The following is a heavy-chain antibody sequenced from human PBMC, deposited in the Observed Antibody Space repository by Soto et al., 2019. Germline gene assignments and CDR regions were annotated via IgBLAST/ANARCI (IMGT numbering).Heavy chain of an antibody. V-gene: IGHV3-23*01. D-gene: IGHD3-10*01. CDR2: ISGSGGST. Sequence: EVHLLESGGGLVQPGGSLRLYCAASGFTFISDAMRWVRQAPGKGRAWISVISGSGGSTYYADSVKSRLTISRDNSKNTLYLQMSSLRAEDTAVYYCAPHLWFGALYYWGQGTLVTVSS. CDR3: APHLWFGALYY. J-gene: IGHJ4*02. CDR1: GFTFISDA.